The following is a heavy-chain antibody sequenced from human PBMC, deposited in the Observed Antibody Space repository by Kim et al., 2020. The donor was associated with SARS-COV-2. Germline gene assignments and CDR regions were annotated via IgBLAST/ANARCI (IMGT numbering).Heavy chain of an antibody. CDR2: ISYDGSNK. V-gene: IGHV3-30-3*01. Sequence: GGSLRLSCAASGFTFSSYAMHWVRQAPGKGLEWVAVISYDGSNKYYADSVKGRFTISRDNSKNTLYLQMNSLRAEDTAVYYCARDEYYDSSGYRPFDYWGQGTLVTVSS. J-gene: IGHJ4*02. CDR1: GFTFSSYA. CDR3: ARDEYYDSSGYRPFDY. D-gene: IGHD3-22*01.